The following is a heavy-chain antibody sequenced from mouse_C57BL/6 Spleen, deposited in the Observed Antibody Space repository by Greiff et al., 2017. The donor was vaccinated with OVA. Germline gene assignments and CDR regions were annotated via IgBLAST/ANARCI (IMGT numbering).Heavy chain of an antibody. D-gene: IGHD2-2*01. Sequence: EVKVVESGGGLVKPGGSLKLSCAASGFTFSSYTMSWVRQTPQKRLEWVATISGGGGNTYYPASVKGRFTISRDNAKNPLYLQMSSLRSEDTALDYCARHEGGYGGTYFDYWGQGTTLTVSS. V-gene: IGHV5-9*01. J-gene: IGHJ2*01. CDR1: GFTFSSYT. CDR2: ISGGGGNT. CDR3: ARHEGGYGGTYFDY.